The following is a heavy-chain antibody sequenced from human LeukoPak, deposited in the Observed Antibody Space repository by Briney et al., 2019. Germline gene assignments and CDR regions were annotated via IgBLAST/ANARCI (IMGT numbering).Heavy chain of an antibody. CDR3: ARGQWLAYYYYYGMDV. CDR2: IYYSGST. D-gene: IGHD6-19*01. Sequence: SETLSLTCTVSGGSISSYYWSWIRQPPGKGLEWIGYIYYSGSTNYNPSLKSRVTISVDTSKNQFSLKLSSVTAADTAVYYCARGQWLAYYYYYGMDVWGQGTTVTVSS. CDR1: GGSISSYY. V-gene: IGHV4-59*08. J-gene: IGHJ6*02.